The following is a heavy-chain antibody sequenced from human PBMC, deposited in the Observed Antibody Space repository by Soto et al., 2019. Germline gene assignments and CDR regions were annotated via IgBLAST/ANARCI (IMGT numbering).Heavy chain of an antibody. Sequence: QVQLVQSGAEVKKPGASVKVSCKTSGYTFTSHGISWVRQAPGQGLEWMGWISPYNGNTNYAQKLQGRVTMTTDTPTSTAYMELRSLRSDDTAVYYCASTYCSSARCYSDYWGQGTLVTVSS. CDR2: ISPYNGNT. CDR1: GYTFTSHG. CDR3: ASTYCSSARCYSDY. J-gene: IGHJ4*02. D-gene: IGHD2-2*01. V-gene: IGHV1-18*04.